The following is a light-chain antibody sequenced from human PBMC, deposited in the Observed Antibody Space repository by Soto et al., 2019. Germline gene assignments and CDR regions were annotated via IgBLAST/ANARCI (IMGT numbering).Light chain of an antibody. Sequence: DIQMTQSPSTLSASVGDRVTITCRASESISDWLAWSQQKPGKDPNLLIYKASSLESGVPSRFSGSGAGTDFTINISSLLPDDFATYYCQQYTRYPWTFGQGNQVAIK. CDR2: KAS. CDR1: ESISDW. J-gene: IGKJ1*01. CDR3: QQYTRYPWT. V-gene: IGKV1-5*03.